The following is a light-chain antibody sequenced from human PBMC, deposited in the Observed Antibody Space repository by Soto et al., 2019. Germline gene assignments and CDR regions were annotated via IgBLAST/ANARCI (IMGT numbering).Light chain of an antibody. V-gene: IGKV1-27*01. J-gene: IGKJ4*01. CDR3: QKYDDAPLS. CDR2: AAS. Sequence: DIQMTQSPSSLSASVGDRVTITCRASRGIGNYLAWYQQKPGKVPSLLIYAASTLQSGVSSRFSGSRSGTDFTLTISTLQPGDVETYYCQKYDDAPLSFGGGTKVEI. CDR1: RGIGNY.